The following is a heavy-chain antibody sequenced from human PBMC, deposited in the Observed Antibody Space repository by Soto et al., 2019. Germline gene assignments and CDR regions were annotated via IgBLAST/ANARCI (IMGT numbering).Heavy chain of an antibody. V-gene: IGHV3-23*01. D-gene: IGHD2-15*01. CDR3: AKGAETIVVVAATPIYYYMDV. CDR1: GFTFSSYA. Sequence: GGSLRLSCAASGFTFSSYAMSWVRQAPGKGLEWVSAISGSGGSTYYADSVKGRFTISRDNSKNTLYLQMNSLRAEDTAVYYCAKGAETIVVVAATPIYYYMDVWGKGTTVTVSS. CDR2: ISGSGGST. J-gene: IGHJ6*03.